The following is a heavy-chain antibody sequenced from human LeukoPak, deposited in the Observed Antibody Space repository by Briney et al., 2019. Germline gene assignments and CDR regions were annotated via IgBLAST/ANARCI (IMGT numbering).Heavy chain of an antibody. Sequence: SETLSLTCAVYGGSFSGYYWSWIRQPPGKGLEWLGEINHSGSTNYNPSLKSRVTISVDTSKNQFSLKLSSVTAADTAVYYCARTTTLPYYYYYYMDVWGKGTTVTVSS. J-gene: IGHJ6*03. CDR2: INHSGST. CDR3: ARTTTLPYYYYYYMDV. D-gene: IGHD1-1*01. V-gene: IGHV4-34*01. CDR1: GGSFSGYY.